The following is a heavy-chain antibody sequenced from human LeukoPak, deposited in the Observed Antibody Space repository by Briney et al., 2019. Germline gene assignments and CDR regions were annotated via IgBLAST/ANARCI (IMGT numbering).Heavy chain of an antibody. CDR3: AREYYDFWSGYPMNY. J-gene: IGHJ4*02. D-gene: IGHD3-3*01. CDR2: ISSSSSYI. V-gene: IGHV3-21*01. Sequence: KPGGSLRLSCAASGFTFSSYSMNWVRQAPGKGLGWVSSISSSSSYIYYADSVKGRFTISRDNAKNSLYLQMNSLRAEDTAVYYCAREYYDFWSGYPMNYWGQGTLVTVSS. CDR1: GFTFSSYS.